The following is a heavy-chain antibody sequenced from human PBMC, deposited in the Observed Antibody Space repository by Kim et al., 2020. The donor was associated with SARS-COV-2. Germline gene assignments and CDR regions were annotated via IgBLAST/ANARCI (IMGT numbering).Heavy chain of an antibody. CDR3: AREGSGYYLDY. D-gene: IGHD3-22*01. CDR2: IKQDGSEK. J-gene: IGHJ4*02. V-gene: IGHV3-7*03. CDR1: GFTFSSYW. Sequence: GGSLRLSCAASGFTFSSYWMSWVRQAPGKGLEWVANIKQDGSEKNYVDSVKGRFTISRDNAKNSLYLQMNSLRAEDTAVYYCAREGSGYYLDYWGQGTLGTVSS.